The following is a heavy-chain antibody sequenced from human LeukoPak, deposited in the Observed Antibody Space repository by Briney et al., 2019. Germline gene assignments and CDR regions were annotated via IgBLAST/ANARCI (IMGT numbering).Heavy chain of an antibody. D-gene: IGHD3-16*02. Sequence: GSLRLSCAASGFTFSSYWMNWARQAPGKGLEWVASINHNGNVNYYVDSVKGRFTISRDNAKNSLYLQMSNLRAEDTAVYYCAKSLYGGCDYWGQGTVVTVSS. V-gene: IGHV3-7*03. CDR2: INHNGNVN. CDR1: GFTFSSYW. J-gene: IGHJ4*02. CDR3: AKSLYGGCDY.